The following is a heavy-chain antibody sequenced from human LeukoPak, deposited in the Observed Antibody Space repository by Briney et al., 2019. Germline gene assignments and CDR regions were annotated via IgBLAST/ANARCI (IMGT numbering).Heavy chain of an antibody. D-gene: IGHD4-17*01. V-gene: IGHV3-23*01. CDR2: ISGSGGST. CDR1: GFTFSSYA. J-gene: IGHJ4*02. CDR3: AKDMWSTVTTPFDY. Sequence: GGSLRLSCAASGFTFSSYAMSWVRQAPGKGLEWVSAISGSGGSTYYADSVKRRFTISRDNSKNTLYLQMNSLRAEDTALYYCAKDMWSTVTTPFDYWGQGTLVTVSS.